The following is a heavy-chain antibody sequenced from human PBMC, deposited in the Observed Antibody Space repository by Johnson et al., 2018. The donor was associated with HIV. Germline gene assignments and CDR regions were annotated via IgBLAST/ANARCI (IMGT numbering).Heavy chain of an antibody. CDR3: TTDLAAVGSGAFDI. J-gene: IGHJ3*02. CDR2: ISGSGDTT. V-gene: IGHV3-23*04. CDR1: AFTFSKYA. D-gene: IGHD6-13*01. Sequence: VQLVESGGGLVQPGGSLRLSCAASAFTFSKYAMSWVRQAPGKGLEWVSGISGSGDTTDYADPVKGRFTISRDNAKNSLYLQMNSLKTEDTAIYSCTTDLAAVGSGAFDIWGQGTMVTVSS.